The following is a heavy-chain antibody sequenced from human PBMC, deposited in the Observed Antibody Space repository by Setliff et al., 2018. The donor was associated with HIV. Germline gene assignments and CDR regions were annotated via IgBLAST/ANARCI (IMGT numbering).Heavy chain of an antibody. CDR1: GFTFSSYA. V-gene: IGHV3-30*04. D-gene: IGHD3-3*01. CDR2: VSYGGTNT. J-gene: IGHJ4*02. CDR3: VKDVVKFWSGSGALDF. Sequence: GGSLRLSCAASGFTFSSYAMHWVRQAPGKGLEWVAVVSYGGTNTYYADSVKGRFNILRDDSKKTVDLQMNSLRADDTAVYYCVKDVVKFWSGSGALDFWGPGTLVTVSS.